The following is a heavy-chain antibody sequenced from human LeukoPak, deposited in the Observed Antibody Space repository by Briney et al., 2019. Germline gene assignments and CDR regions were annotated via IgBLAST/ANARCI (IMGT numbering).Heavy chain of an antibody. CDR1: GYSFTTYW. CDR2: IYPGDSDT. D-gene: IGHD3-10*01. J-gene: IGHJ3*02. V-gene: IGHV5-51*01. Sequence: GESLKISCKGSGYSFTTYWIGWVRQMPGKGLEWMGIIYPGDSDTRYRPSFQGQVTISADKSISTAYLQWSNLQASDTAMYYCVRPSGVTQDSFDIWGQGTLVTVSS. CDR3: VRPSGVTQDSFDI.